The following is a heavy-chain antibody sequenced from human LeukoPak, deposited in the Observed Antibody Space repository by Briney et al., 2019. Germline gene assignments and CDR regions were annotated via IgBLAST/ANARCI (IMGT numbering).Heavy chain of an antibody. V-gene: IGHV3-7*05. CDR1: GFTLANYW. CDR3: ARDMEALVTPAIDY. J-gene: IGHJ4*02. D-gene: IGHD4-23*01. CDR2: IKQDGSEK. Sequence: RGRSRRPSWAPAGFTLANYWMSWVRQAPEKGLEWVSNIKQDGSEKYCVDSVKDRLTISRDNAKSSLYLQMNSLGGEDTAMYYCARDMEALVTPAIDYWGQGTLVTVSS.